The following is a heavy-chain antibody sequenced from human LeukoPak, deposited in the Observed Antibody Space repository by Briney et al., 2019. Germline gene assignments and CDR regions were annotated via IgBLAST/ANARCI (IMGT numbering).Heavy chain of an antibody. D-gene: IGHD3-22*01. CDR2: ISSSSYI. V-gene: IGHV3-21*04. J-gene: IGHJ4*02. CDR1: GFTFSSYS. Sequence: PGGSLRLSCAASGFTFSSYSMNWVRQAPGKGLEWVSSISSSSYIYYADSVKGRFTISRDNSKNTLYLQMNSLRAEDTAVYYCAKDRANYYDSSGYSGDFDYWGQGTLVTISS. CDR3: AKDRANYYDSSGYSGDFDY.